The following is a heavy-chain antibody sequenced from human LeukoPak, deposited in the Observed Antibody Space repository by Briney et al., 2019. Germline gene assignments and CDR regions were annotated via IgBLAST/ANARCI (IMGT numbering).Heavy chain of an antibody. D-gene: IGHD3-10*01. CDR3: ATGTMVRGSNVDY. V-gene: IGHV3-23*01. Sequence: PGGSLRLSCAASGVTLTSSAMNWVRQAPGKRPQWVSTVRGSGGDTYYADSVKGRFTISRDTSKNTLYLQMNSLRAEDTAVYFCATGTMVRGSNVDYWGQGTLVTVSS. J-gene: IGHJ4*02. CDR1: GVTLTSSA. CDR2: VRGSGGDT.